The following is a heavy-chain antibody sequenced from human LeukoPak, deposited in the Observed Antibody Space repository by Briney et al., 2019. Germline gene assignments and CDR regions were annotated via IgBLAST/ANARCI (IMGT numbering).Heavy chain of an antibody. D-gene: IGHD3-22*01. J-gene: IGHJ4*02. V-gene: IGHV3-30*02. CDR3: AKRDSNGYFLFDY. CDR2: IRYDGTNK. Sequence: GGSLRLSCAASGFTFSSYGMPWVRQAPGKGLEWVAFIRYDGTNKYYVDSVKGRFTISRDNSKNTLYLQMDSLRAEDTAVYYCAKRDSNGYFLFDYWGQGTLVTVSS. CDR1: GFTFSSYG.